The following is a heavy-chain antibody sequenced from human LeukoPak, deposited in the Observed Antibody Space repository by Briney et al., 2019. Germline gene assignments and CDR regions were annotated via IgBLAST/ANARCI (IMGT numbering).Heavy chain of an antibody. CDR1: GFTFSSYG. CDR2: IWYDGRNK. D-gene: IGHD3-9*01. Sequence: QPGRSLRLSCAASGFTFSSYGMLWARQAPGGGREWVAVIWYDGRNKSYADSVKGRFTISRDNSKSTLYLQMNSLRDEDTAVYYCARYVHDIVTGWPEGDYGMGVWGKGTTVTVSS. J-gene: IGHJ6*04. CDR3: ARYVHDIVTGWPEGDYGMGV. V-gene: IGHV3-33*01.